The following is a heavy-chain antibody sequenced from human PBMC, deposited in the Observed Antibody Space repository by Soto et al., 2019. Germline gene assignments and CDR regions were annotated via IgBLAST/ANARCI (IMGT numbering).Heavy chain of an antibody. J-gene: IGHJ6*03. Sequence: QVQLQESGPGLVKPSQTLSLTCIVSGDSISRGGYFWTWIRQHPGKGLEWIGYIYDSGSAFYNPSLKSRVTMSVDTSKNQCPLNLRSVTAADTAVFYCARGILRPNHYMDVWGKGTAVAVSS. CDR2: IYDSGSA. CDR1: GDSISRGGYF. D-gene: IGHD1-26*01. CDR3: ARGILRPNHYMDV. V-gene: IGHV4-31*03.